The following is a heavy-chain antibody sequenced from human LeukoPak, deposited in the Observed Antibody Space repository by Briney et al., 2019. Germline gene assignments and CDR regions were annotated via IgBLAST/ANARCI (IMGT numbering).Heavy chain of an antibody. CDR3: AKQGGPKPYYYYMDV. J-gene: IGHJ6*03. CDR1: GFTFSNYV. CDR2: ISGTGTNT. V-gene: IGHV3-23*01. Sequence: PGGSLRLSCAVSGFTFSNYVMIWVRQAPGKGLEWVSAISGTGTNTFYADSVKGRFTMSRDNPKNMLYLQMNSLRAEDTAVYYCAKQGGPKPYYYYMDVWGKGTTVTVSS.